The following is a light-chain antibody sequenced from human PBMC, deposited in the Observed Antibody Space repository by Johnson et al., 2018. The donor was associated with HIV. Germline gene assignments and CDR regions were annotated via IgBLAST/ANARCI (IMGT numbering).Light chain of an antibody. J-gene: IGLJ1*01. CDR2: DNN. CDR1: SSNIGNNY. Sequence: QSVLTQPPSVSAAPGQKVTISCSGSSSNIGNNYVSWYQQLPGTAPKLLIYDNNKRPSGIPDRFSGSKSGTSATLGITGLQTGDEADYYCGTWDSSLTTSYGCRTGTTV. CDR3: GTWDSSLTTSYG. V-gene: IGLV1-51*01.